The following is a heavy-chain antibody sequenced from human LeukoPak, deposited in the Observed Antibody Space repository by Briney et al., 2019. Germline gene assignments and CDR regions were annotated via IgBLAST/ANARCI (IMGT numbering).Heavy chain of an antibody. CDR1: GFTFSSYW. J-gene: IGHJ4*02. CDR3: ARDRTTYYYDSSGYGY. Sequence: PGGSLRLSCAASGFTFSSYWMHWVRQAPGKGLVWVSRINSDGSSTNYADSVKGRFTISRDNAKNTLYLQMHSLRAEDTAVYYCARDRTTYYYDSSGYGYWGQGTLVTVSS. CDR2: INSDGSST. V-gene: IGHV3-74*01. D-gene: IGHD3-22*01.